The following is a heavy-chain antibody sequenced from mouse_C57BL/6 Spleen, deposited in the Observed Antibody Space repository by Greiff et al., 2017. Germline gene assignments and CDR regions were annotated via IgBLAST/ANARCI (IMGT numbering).Heavy chain of an antibody. D-gene: IGHD1-1*01. CDR1: GYAFSSSW. CDR3: ARWGYYGSSYALDY. V-gene: IGHV1-82*01. Sequence: QVQLQQSGPELVKPGASVKISCKASGYAFSSSWMNWVKQRPGKGLECIGRIYPGDGDTNYNGKFTGKATLTADKSSSTAYMQRSSLTSEDSAVYFCARWGYYGSSYALDYWGQGTTLTVSS. CDR2: IYPGDGDT. J-gene: IGHJ2*01.